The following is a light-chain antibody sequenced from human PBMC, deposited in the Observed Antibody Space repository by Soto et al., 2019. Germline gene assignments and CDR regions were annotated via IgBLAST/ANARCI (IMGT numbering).Light chain of an antibody. CDR2: ATS. Sequence: EVVLTQSPGTLSLSPGERATLSCRASQSVNRGFFAWYQQEPGQSPRLLIYATSSRAADIPFTFSGSGSGTEFTLTISSLQSEDFAVYYCQQYYNWPLTFGGGSK. J-gene: IGKJ4*01. CDR3: QQYYNWPLT. V-gene: IGKV3-20*01. CDR1: QSVNRGF.